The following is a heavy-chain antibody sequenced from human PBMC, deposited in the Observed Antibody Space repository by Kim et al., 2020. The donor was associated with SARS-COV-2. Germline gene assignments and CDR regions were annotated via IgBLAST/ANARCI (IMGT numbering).Heavy chain of an antibody. V-gene: IGHV3-21*01. CDR3: ARVTMIVVEGDAFDI. D-gene: IGHD3-22*01. Sequence: DSVKGRFTRSRDNAKNSLYLQMNSLRAEDTAVYYCARVTMIVVEGDAFDIWGQGTMVTVSS. J-gene: IGHJ3*02.